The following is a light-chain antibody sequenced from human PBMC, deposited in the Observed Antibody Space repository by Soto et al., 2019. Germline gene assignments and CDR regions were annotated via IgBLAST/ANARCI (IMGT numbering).Light chain of an antibody. CDR3: QQRSNWPS. J-gene: IGKJ4*01. CDR1: QSVAGS. V-gene: IGKV3-11*01. CDR2: DAS. Sequence: EIVLTQSPATLSLSPGERATLSCRASQSVAGSLACYKRKPGQAPRLLIYDASNRATGIPARFSGSGSGTDFTLTISSLEPEDFAVYYCQQRSNWPSFGGGTKVEIK.